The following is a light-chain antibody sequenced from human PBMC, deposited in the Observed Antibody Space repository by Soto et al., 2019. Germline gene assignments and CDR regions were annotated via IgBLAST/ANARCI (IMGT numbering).Light chain of an antibody. V-gene: IGKV1-39*01. J-gene: IGKJ1*01. CDR1: HTITNY. CDR2: AAS. CDR3: QQSYCSPWT. Sequence: DIQMTQSPSSLSASVGDRVTITCRASHTITNYLNWYQQKPGKAPKLLIYAASTLLSGAPSRFTGGGSGTDFTLTIDSLQPEDFATDFCQQSYCSPWTVGQGTKVEI.